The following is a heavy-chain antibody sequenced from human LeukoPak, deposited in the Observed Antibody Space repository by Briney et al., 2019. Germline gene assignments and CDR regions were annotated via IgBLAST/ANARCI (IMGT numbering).Heavy chain of an antibody. V-gene: IGHV4-30-2*01. D-gene: IGHD7-27*01. CDR3: ARESRNWGFDY. CDR1: GGSISSGDYS. CDR2: IYHSGST. Sequence: SETLSLTCAVSGGSISSGDYSWSWIRQPPGKGLEWIGYIYHSGSTYYSPSLKSRVTISVDRSKNQFSLKLSSVTAADTAVYYCARESRNWGFDYWGQGTLVTVSS. J-gene: IGHJ4*02.